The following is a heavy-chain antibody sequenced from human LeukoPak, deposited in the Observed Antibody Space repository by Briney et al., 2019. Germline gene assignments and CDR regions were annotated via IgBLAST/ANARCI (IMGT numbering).Heavy chain of an antibody. J-gene: IGHJ5*02. CDR1: GYTFTGYY. D-gene: IGHD6-6*01. CDR3: ARHPRFSSSSSWFDP. Sequence: WASVKVSCKASGYTFTGYYMHWVRQAPGQGLEWMGRINPNSGGTNYAQKFQGRVTMTRDTSISTAYMELSRLRSDDTAVYYCARHPRFSSSSSWFDPWGQGTLVTVSS. V-gene: IGHV1-2*06. CDR2: INPNSGGT.